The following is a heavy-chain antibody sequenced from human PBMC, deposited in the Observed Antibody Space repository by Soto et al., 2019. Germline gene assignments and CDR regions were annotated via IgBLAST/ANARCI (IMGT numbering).Heavy chain of an antibody. CDR2: IIPIFGTA. V-gene: IGHV1-69*01. J-gene: IGHJ4*02. D-gene: IGHD3-22*01. CDR1: GGTFSRHA. CDR3: ARGWGSDSSDYYYAY. Sequence: QVQLVQSGAEVRKPGSSVKVSCKASGGTFSRHAISWVRQAPGEGLEWMGGIIPIFGTANHAQKFQGRVTITADESTSTAYMELGSLRSEDTAIYYWARGWGSDSSDYYYAYWGQGTLVIVSS.